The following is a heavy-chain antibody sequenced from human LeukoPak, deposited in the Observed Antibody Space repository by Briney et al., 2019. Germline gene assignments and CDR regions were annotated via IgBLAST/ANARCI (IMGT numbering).Heavy chain of an antibody. D-gene: IGHD1-1*01. CDR2: IYYSGST. V-gene: IGHV4-59*01. CDR1: GGSISSYY. J-gene: IGHJ3*02. Sequence: PSETLSLTCTVSGGSISSYYWIWIRQPPGKGLEWIGYIYYSGSTNYNPSLKSRVTISVDTSKNQFSLKLSSVTAADTAVYYCARDDNSAFDIWGQGTMVTVSS. CDR3: ARDDNSAFDI.